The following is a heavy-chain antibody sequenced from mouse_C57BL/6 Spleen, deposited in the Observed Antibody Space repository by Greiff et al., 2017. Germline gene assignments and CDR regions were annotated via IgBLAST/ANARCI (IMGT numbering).Heavy chain of an antibody. D-gene: IGHD1-1*01. CDR2: IHPGDGDT. Sequence: VQLQQSGAELVKPGASVKISCKASGYAFSSYWMNWVKQRPGKGLEWIGQIHPGDGDTNYNGKFKGKATLTADKSSSTAYMQLSSLTSEESAVDFCARSGGCYGSWYFDVWGTGTTVTVAS. V-gene: IGHV1-80*01. J-gene: IGHJ1*03. CDR1: GYAFSSYW. CDR3: ARSGGCYGSWYFDV.